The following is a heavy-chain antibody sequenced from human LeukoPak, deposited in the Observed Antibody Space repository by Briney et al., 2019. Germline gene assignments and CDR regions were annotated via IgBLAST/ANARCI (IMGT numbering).Heavy chain of an antibody. CDR1: GFTFDDYG. J-gene: IGHJ4*02. CDR2: INWNGGST. D-gene: IGHD3-3*01. CDR3: ARVSTIFGVSGGLDY. V-gene: IGHV3-20*04. Sequence: PGGSLRLSCAASGFTFDDYGMSWVRQAPGKGLEWVSGINWNGGSTGYADSVKGRFTISRDNAKNSLYLQMNSLRAEDMALYYCARVSTIFGVSGGLDYWGQGTLVTVSS.